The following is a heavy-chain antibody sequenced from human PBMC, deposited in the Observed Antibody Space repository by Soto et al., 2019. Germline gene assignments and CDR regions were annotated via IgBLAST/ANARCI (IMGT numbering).Heavy chain of an antibody. V-gene: IGHV5-51*01. Sequence: PGESLKISCKGSGYSFTSYWIGWVRQMPGKGLEWMGIIYPGDSDTRYSPSFQGQVTISADKSISTAYLQWSSLKASDTAMYYCARVAADPLTGSVWDYYYYMDVWGKGTTVTVSS. CDR3: ARVAADPLTGSVWDYYYYMDV. CDR2: IYPGDSDT. CDR1: GYSFTSYW. D-gene: IGHD6-25*01. J-gene: IGHJ6*03.